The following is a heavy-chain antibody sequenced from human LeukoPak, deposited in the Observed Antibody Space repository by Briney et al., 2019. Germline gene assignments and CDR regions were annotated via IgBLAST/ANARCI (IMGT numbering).Heavy chain of an antibody. CDR1: GYTFTGYF. Sequence: ASVKVSCKASGYTFTGYFIHWVRQAPGQGLEWMGCIGPNSGDTKYAQKFRGRVSMPRDTSTRTAYMELSRLRSDDTAVYFCARSGSTGYSLDYWGQGTLVTVSS. CDR3: ARSGSTGYSLDY. J-gene: IGHJ4*02. CDR2: IGPNSGDT. V-gene: IGHV1-2*02. D-gene: IGHD3-22*01.